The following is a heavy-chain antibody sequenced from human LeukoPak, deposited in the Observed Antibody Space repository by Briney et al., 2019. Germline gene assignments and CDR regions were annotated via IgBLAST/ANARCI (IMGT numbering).Heavy chain of an antibody. V-gene: IGHV3-23*01. D-gene: IGHD5-24*01. CDR3: AKDRDPRRDGYNRGPFDY. Sequence: GGSLRLSCAASGFTFSSYAINWVRQAPGKGLEWVSCISESGDGTYYAASVKGRFSISTDNSKNTLYLQMNSMTGGDTAIYYCAKDRDPRRDGYNRGPFDYWGQGTLVTVSS. CDR2: ISESGDGT. J-gene: IGHJ4*02. CDR1: GFTFSSYA.